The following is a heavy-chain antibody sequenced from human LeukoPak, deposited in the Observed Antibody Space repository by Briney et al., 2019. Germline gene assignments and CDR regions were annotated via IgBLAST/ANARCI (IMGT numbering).Heavy chain of an antibody. Sequence: ASVKVSCKASGYSFTDYYMHWVRQAPGQGLEWMGWINPNSGGTNYAQKFQGRVTMTRDTSISTAYMEVSRLRSDDTAVYYCARDLMGGTTAFDYWGQGTLVTVSS. CDR3: ARDLMGGTTAFDY. D-gene: IGHD2-8*01. CDR1: GYSFTDYY. CDR2: INPNSGGT. V-gene: IGHV1-2*02. J-gene: IGHJ4*02.